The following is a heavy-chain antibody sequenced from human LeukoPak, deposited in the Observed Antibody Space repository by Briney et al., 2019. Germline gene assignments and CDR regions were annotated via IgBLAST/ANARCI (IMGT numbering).Heavy chain of an antibody. CDR2: IRWDGGST. D-gene: IGHD4-17*01. CDR3: AKDLNYGDLLDY. V-gene: IGHV3-43*01. CDR1: GFTFDDYT. J-gene: IGHJ4*02. Sequence: GGSLRLSCAASGFTFDDYTMHWVRQAPGKGLEWVSLIRWDGGSTYYADSVKGRFTISRDNSKNSLYLQMNSLRAEDTAVYYCAKDLNYGDLLDYWGQGTLVTVSS.